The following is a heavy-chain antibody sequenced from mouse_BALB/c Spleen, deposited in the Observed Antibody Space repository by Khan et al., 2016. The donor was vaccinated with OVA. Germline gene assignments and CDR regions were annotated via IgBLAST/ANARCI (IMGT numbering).Heavy chain of an antibody. D-gene: IGHD2-10*02. Sequence: VQLQESGAELVKPGASVKLSCKASGYTFSSYYMYWVKQRPGQGLEWIGGINPSNDVTNFNEKLKTKATLTVDKSSSTAYMQLSSLTSEDSAVYYCTRSGYANPFAFLGQGTLVTVAA. CDR1: GYTFSSYY. J-gene: IGHJ3*01. CDR2: INPSNDVT. CDR3: TRSGYANPFAF. V-gene: IGHV1S81*02.